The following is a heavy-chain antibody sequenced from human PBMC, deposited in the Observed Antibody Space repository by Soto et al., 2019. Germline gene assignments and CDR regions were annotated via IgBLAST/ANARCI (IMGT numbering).Heavy chain of an antibody. CDR3: AKAPGYSSGWSSGDY. D-gene: IGHD6-19*01. V-gene: IGHV3-23*01. CDR2: ISGSGGST. CDR1: GFTFSSYA. J-gene: IGHJ4*02. Sequence: XVSLLLWFAASGFTFSSYAMSWVRQAAGKGLEWVSAISGSGGSTYYADSVKGRFTISRDNSKNTLYLQMNSLRAEDTAVYYCAKAPGYSSGWSSGDYWGQGTLVTVSS.